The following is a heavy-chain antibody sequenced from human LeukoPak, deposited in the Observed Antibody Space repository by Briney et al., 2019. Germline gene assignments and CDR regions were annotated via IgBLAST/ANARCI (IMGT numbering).Heavy chain of an antibody. CDR2: IYHSGST. CDR1: GASISSGGYS. CDR3: AGESPYYYGIDV. J-gene: IGHJ6*02. V-gene: IGHV4-30-2*01. Sequence: SETLSLTCAVSGASISSGGYSWSWIRQPPGKGLEWIGYIYHSGSTYYNPSLKSRVSISVDRSKNQFSLNLSSVIAADTAVYYCAGESPYYYGIDVWGQGTTVTVSS.